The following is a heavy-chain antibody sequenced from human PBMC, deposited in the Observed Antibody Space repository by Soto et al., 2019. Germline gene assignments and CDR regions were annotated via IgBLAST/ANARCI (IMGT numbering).Heavy chain of an antibody. V-gene: IGHV4-31*03. CDR3: AGDHREAARGGIDY. Sequence: SETLSLTCTVSGGSISSGGYYWSWIRQHPGKGREWIGYIYYSGSTYYNPSLKSRVTISVDTSKNQFSLKLSSVTAADTAVYYCAGDHREAARGGIDYWGQGTLVTVSS. CDR1: GGSISSGGYY. CDR2: IYYSGST. D-gene: IGHD6-6*01. J-gene: IGHJ4*02.